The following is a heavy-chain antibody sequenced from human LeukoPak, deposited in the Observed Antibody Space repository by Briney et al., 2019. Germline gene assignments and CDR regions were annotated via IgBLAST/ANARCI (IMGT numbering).Heavy chain of an antibody. CDR1: GYSFTSYW. CDR3: ARQKGSILTGYSNNWFDP. D-gene: IGHD3-9*01. CDR2: IDPSDSYT. V-gene: IGHV5-10-1*01. J-gene: IGHJ5*02. Sequence: GESLKISCKGSGYSFTSYWISWVRQMPGKSLEWMGRIDPSDSYTNYSPSFQGHVTISADKSISTAYLQWSSLKASDTAMYYCARQKGSILTGYSNNWFDPWGQGTLVTVSS.